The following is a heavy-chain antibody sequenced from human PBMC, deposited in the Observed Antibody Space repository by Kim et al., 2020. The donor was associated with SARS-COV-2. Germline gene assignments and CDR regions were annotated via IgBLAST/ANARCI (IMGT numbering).Heavy chain of an antibody. Sequence: GESLKISCKGSGYSFTSYWISWVRQIPGKGLEWMGRIDPSDSYTNYSPSFQGHVTISADKSISTAYLQWSSLKASDTAMYYCARHPLRYFDWLLSYYYYGMDVWGQGTTVTVSS. CDR2: IDPSDSYT. V-gene: IGHV5-10-1*01. D-gene: IGHD3-9*01. J-gene: IGHJ6*02. CDR1: GYSFTSYW. CDR3: ARHPLRYFDWLLSYYYYGMDV.